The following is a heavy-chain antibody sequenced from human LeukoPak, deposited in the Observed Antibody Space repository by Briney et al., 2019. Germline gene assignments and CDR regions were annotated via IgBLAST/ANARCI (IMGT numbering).Heavy chain of an antibody. CDR2: ISSSSSYI. V-gene: IGHV3-21*01. J-gene: IGHJ5*02. Sequence: GSLRLSCAASGFTFSSYSMNWVRQAPGKGLEWITSISSSSSYIYYADSVKGRFTISRDNAKNSLYLQMNSLRAEDTAVYYCARFDILTGYSYAWGQGTLVTVSS. CDR1: GFTFSSYS. D-gene: IGHD3-9*01. CDR3: ARFDILTGYSYA.